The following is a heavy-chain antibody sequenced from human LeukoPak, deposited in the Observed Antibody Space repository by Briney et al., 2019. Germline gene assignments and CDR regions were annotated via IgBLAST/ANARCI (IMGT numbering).Heavy chain of an antibody. J-gene: IGHJ6*03. Sequence: SETLSLTCTVSGDSISSSSYYWGWIRQPPGKGLEWIGSVYYSGSTYYNPSLMSRVTIYVDTSKNQFSLKLSSVTAADTAVYYCARHSQYSQYYYVDVWGKGTTVTVSS. CDR1: GDSISSSSYY. CDR2: VYYSGST. V-gene: IGHV4-39*01. D-gene: IGHD2-15*01. CDR3: ARHSQYSQYYYVDV.